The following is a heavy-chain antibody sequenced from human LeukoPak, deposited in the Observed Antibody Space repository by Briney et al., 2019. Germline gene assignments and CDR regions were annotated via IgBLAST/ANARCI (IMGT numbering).Heavy chain of an antibody. Sequence: GGSLRLSCAASGFTFDDYAMHWVRQAPGKGLEWVSGISWNSGSIGYADSVKGRFTISRDNAKNSLYLQMNSLRAEDTALYYCAKDSGYSGYESRGGFDYWGQGTLVTVSS. CDR1: GFTFDDYA. J-gene: IGHJ4*02. CDR3: AKDSGYSGYESRGGFDY. D-gene: IGHD5-12*01. V-gene: IGHV3-9*01. CDR2: ISWNSGSI.